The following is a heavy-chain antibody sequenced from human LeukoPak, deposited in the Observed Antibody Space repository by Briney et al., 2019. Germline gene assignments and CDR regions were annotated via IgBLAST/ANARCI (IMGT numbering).Heavy chain of an antibody. J-gene: IGHJ6*03. CDR1: GFTFSSYS. CDR2: IRSSSSTI. Sequence: GGSLRLSCAASGFTFSSYSMNWVRQAPGKGLEWVSYIRSSSSTIYYADSVKGRFTISRDNAKNSLYLQMNSLRAEDTAVYYCASSLRFSIYYYYMDVWGKGTTVTVSS. D-gene: IGHD3-3*01. V-gene: IGHV3-48*04. CDR3: ASSLRFSIYYYYMDV.